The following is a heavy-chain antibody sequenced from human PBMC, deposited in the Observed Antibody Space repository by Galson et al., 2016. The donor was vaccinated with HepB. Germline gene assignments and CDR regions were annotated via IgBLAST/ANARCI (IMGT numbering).Heavy chain of an antibody. CDR1: GFTVSNNY. CDR3: ATSTSSWINWFAP. J-gene: IGHJ5*02. V-gene: IGHV3-53*01. CDR2: IYSGGST. D-gene: IGHD6-13*01. Sequence: SLRLSCAASGFTVSNNYMSWVRQAPGKGLEWVSLIYSGGSTYYADSVKGRFTISRDNSKNTLYLQMNSLRAEDTAVYYCATSTSSWINWFAPWGQGTLVTVSS.